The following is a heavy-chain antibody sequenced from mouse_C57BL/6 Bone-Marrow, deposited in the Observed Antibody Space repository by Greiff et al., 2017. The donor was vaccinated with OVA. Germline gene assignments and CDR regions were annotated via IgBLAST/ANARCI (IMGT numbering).Heavy chain of an antibody. J-gene: IGHJ1*03. CDR2: INPGSGGT. CDR1: GYAFTNYL. V-gene: IGHV1-54*01. Sequence: QVQLKQSGAELVRPGTSVKVSCKASGYAFTNYLIEWVKQRPGQGLEWIGVINPGSGGTNYNEKFKGKATLTADKSTSTAYMQRSSLTSEDSAVYVCESLYYYGSSYDFDVWGTGTTVTVSA. CDR3: ESLYYYGSSYDFDV. D-gene: IGHD1-1*01.